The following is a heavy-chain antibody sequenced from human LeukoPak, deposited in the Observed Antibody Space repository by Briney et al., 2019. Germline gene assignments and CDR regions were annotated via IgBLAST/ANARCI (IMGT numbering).Heavy chain of an antibody. CDR1: GYTFNSYG. V-gene: IGHV1-18*01. Sequence: ASVKVSCKASGYTFNSYGIPWVRQAPGQGLEWMGWISVYNGNKNYAQTFQGRVTMTTDTSTSTAYMEVRSLRSDDTAVYYCATGQGPNDDGVLFDYWGEGNLVTVSS. CDR2: ISVYNGNK. J-gene: IGHJ4*02. CDR3: ATGQGPNDDGVLFDY. D-gene: IGHD4-17*01.